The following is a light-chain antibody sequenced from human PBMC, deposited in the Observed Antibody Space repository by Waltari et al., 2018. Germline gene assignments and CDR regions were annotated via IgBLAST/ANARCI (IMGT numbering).Light chain of an antibody. CDR2: GAS. Sequence: EIVLTQSPGTLSLSPGERATLSCRASQSVSSNYLVWDQQKPGQAPRLLIYGASSRATGIPDRFSGSGSGTDFTLTISRLVPEDFAVYYCQQYGSSPPYTFGQGTKLEIK. CDR3: QQYGSSPPYT. V-gene: IGKV3-20*01. J-gene: IGKJ2*01. CDR1: QSVSSNY.